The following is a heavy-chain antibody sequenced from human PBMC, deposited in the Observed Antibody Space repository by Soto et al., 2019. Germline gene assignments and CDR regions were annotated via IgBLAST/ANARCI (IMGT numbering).Heavy chain of an antibody. J-gene: IGHJ6*03. CDR2: IIPIQGKA. D-gene: IGHD2-21*01. CDR3: AKTLLFVDHAYMDV. CDR1: GGSFISYS. Sequence: QVQLVQSGAELKKPGSSVKVSCEASGGSFISYSFTWVRQAPGQGLEWMGRIIPIQGKANSALKFQDRVTMTADRSTRTAYMELRSLRPEDTAVYYCAKTLLFVDHAYMDVWGKGTTVTVSS. V-gene: IGHV1-69*02.